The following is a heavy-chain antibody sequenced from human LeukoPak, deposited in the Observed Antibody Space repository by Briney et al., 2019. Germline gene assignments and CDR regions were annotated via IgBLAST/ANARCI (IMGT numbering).Heavy chain of an antibody. CDR1: GGSISSYY. D-gene: IGHD3-10*01. Sequence: SETLSLTCTVSGGSISSYYWSWIRQPAGEGLEWIGRIYSSGSTDYNPSLKSRVTMSVDTSKNKFSLKLSSVTAADTAVYYCARDSGTTGEVKFDPRGQGTLVTVSS. J-gene: IGHJ5*02. CDR3: ARDSGTTGEVKFDP. V-gene: IGHV4-4*07. CDR2: IYSSGST.